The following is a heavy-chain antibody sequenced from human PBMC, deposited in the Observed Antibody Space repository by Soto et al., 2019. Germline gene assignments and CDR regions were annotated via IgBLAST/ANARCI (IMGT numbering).Heavy chain of an antibody. CDR1: GGSISSYY. V-gene: IGHV4-59*01. D-gene: IGHD6-19*01. J-gene: IGHJ6*02. CDR3: ARDPGYSSGWSYRIYYYYYGMDV. CDR2: IYYSGST. Sequence: SETLSITCTVSGGSISSYYWSWIRQPPGKGLEWIGYIYYSGSTNYNPSLKSRVTISVDTSKNQFSLKLSSVTAADTAVYYCARDPGYSSGWSYRIYYYYYGMDVWGQGTTVT.